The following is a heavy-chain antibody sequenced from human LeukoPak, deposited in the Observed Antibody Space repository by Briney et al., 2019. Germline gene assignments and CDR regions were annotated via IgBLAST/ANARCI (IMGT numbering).Heavy chain of an antibody. V-gene: IGHV1-46*01. J-gene: IGHJ4*02. CDR2: INPSGGST. CDR1: GYTFTSYY. Sequence: ASVKVSCKASGYTFTSYYMHWVRQAPGQGLEWMGIINPSGGSTSYARKFQGRVTMTRDTSTSTVYMELSSLRSEDTAVYYCARDWDIYYDSSGYLNYWGQGTLVTVSS. CDR3: ARDWDIYYDSSGYLNY. D-gene: IGHD3-22*01.